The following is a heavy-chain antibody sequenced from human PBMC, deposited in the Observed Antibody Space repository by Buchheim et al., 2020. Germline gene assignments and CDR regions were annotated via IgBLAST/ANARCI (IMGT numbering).Heavy chain of an antibody. D-gene: IGHD3-22*01. J-gene: IGHJ4*02. V-gene: IGHV3-30*18. CDR2: ISYDGSNK. Sequence: QVQLVESGGGVVQPGRSLRLSCAASGFTFSSYGMHWVRQAPGKGLEWVAVISYDGSNKYYADSVKGRFTISRGNSKNTLYLQMNSLRAEDTAVYYCAKGRYDSSGYYLDYWGQGTL. CDR1: GFTFSSYG. CDR3: AKGRYDSSGYYLDY.